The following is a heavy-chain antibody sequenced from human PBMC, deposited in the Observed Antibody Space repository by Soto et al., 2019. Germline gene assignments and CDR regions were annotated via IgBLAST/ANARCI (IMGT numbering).Heavy chain of an antibody. V-gene: IGHV4-59*01. CDR1: GGSISTYY. CDR3: ASDRSSGWDQGYGMDV. J-gene: IGHJ6*02. CDR2: IYYSGST. Sequence: QVQLHESGPGLVKPSETLSLTCTVSGGSISTYYWSWIRQPPGKGLEWIGYIYYSGSTSYNPSLNSRVTISVDTTKNQFSLKLRSVTAADTAVYYCASDRSSGWDQGYGMDVWGQGTTVTVSS. D-gene: IGHD6-19*01.